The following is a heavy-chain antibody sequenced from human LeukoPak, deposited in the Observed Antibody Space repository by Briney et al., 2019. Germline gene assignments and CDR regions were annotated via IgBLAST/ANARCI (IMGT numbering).Heavy chain of an antibody. Sequence: SETLSLTCTVSGGSISSYYWSWIRQPPGKGLEWIGYIYYSGSTNYNPSLKSRVTISVDTSKNQFSLKLSSVTAADTAVYYCARDLRHYYGSGSTFDPWGQGTLVTVSS. D-gene: IGHD3-10*01. V-gene: IGHV4-59*01. CDR1: GGSISSYY. J-gene: IGHJ5*02. CDR3: ARDLRHYYGSGSTFDP. CDR2: IYYSGST.